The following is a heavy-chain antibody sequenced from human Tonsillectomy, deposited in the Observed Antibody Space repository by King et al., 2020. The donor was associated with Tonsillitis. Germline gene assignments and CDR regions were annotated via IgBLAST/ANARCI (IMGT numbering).Heavy chain of an antibody. CDR3: ARELTIFGVVPPDY. CDR1: GFTFGTYA. Sequence: VQLVESGGGVVQPGRSLRLSCAASGFTFGTYAMHWVSQAPVKGLEWVAVNSYDVSNKYYADSVKGRVTISRDNSKNTLYLQMNSLRADDTAVYYCARELTIFGVVPPDYWGQGTLVTVSS. J-gene: IGHJ4*02. V-gene: IGHV3-30-3*01. D-gene: IGHD3-3*01. CDR2: NSYDVSNK.